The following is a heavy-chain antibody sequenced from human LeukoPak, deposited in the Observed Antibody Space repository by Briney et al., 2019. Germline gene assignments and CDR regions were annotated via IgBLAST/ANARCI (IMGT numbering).Heavy chain of an antibody. CDR2: IYHSGST. CDR1: GGSISSGGYY. D-gene: IGHD5-18*01. V-gene: IGHV4-30-2*01. J-gene: IGHJ3*02. CDR3: ARSWIQLWYVFDI. Sequence: SETLSLTCTVSGGSISSGGYYWSWIRQPPGKGLEWIGYIYHSGSTYYNPSLKSRVTISVDRSKNQFSLKLSSVTAADTAVYYCARSWIQLWYVFDIWGQGTMVTVSS.